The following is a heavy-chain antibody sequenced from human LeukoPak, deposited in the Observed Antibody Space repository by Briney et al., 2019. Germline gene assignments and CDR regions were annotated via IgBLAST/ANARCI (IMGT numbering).Heavy chain of an antibody. V-gene: IGHV4-59*08. CDR2: TYHSGST. J-gene: IGHJ4*02. CDR1: GGSISSYY. CDR3: ARLRGGTTHY. Sequence: SETLSLTCTVSGGSISSYYWSWIRQPPGRGLEWIGSTYHSGSTYYNPSLKSRVTISVDTSKNQFSLKLSSVTAADTAVYYCARLRGGTTHYWGQGTLVTVSS. D-gene: IGHD2-2*01.